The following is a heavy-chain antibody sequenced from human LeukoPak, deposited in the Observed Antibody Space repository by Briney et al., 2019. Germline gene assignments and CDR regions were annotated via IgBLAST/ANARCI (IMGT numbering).Heavy chain of an antibody. J-gene: IGHJ4*02. Sequence: PSQTLSLTCTVSGGSISSGGYYWSWIRQHPGKGLEWIGHISYSGSTYYNPSLNSRVTISVGTSKSQFPLKLSSVTAADTAVYYCARVRGYSYGELDSWGQGTLVTVSS. V-gene: IGHV4-31*03. CDR1: GGSISSGGYY. D-gene: IGHD5-18*01. CDR2: ISYSGST. CDR3: ARVRGYSYGELDS.